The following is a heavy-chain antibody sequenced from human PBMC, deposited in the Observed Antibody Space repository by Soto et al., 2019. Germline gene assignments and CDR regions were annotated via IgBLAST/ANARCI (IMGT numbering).Heavy chain of an antibody. CDR3: ARLIGRYSGALGYFDY. V-gene: IGHV5-51*01. CDR1: GYSFTSYW. J-gene: IGHJ4*02. CDR2: IYPGDSDT. Sequence: LGESLKISCKGSGYSFTSYWIGWVRQMPGKGLEWMGIIYPGDSDTRYSPSFQGQVTISADKSISTAYLQWSSLKASDTAMYYCARLIGRYSGALGYFDYWGQGTLVTVSS. D-gene: IGHD5-12*01.